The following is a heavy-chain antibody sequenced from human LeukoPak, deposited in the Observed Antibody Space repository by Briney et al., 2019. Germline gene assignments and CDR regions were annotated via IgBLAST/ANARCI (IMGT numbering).Heavy chain of an antibody. Sequence: SETLSLTCAVYGGSFGGYYWSWIRQPPGKGLEWIGEINHSGSTNYNPSLKSRVTISVDTSKNQFSLKLSSVTAADTAVYYCATRLYYDFWSGYYNWFDPWGQGTLVTVSS. CDR3: ATRLYYDFWSGYYNWFDP. D-gene: IGHD3-3*01. CDR2: INHSGST. V-gene: IGHV4-34*01. CDR1: GGSFGGYY. J-gene: IGHJ5*02.